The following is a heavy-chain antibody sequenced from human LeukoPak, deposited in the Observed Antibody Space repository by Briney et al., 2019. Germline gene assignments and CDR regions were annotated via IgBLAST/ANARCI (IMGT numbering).Heavy chain of an antibody. Sequence: SETLSLTYSVSGGSISSSDYHWGWIRQPPGKGLEWIGNLYYGGSTSYNPSLKSRVTISVDTSKNQFSLKLSSVTAADTAVYYCARLKRYCSVSSCYLNWLDPWGQGTLVTVSS. J-gene: IGHJ5*02. CDR2: LYYGGST. CDR1: GGSISSSDYH. CDR3: ARLKRYCSVSSCYLNWLDP. D-gene: IGHD2-15*01. V-gene: IGHV4-39*01.